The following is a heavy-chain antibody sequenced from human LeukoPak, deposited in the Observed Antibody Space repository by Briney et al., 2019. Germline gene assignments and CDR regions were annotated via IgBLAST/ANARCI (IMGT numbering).Heavy chain of an antibody. D-gene: IGHD3-10*01. V-gene: IGHV3-66*01. CDR3: ARLWFGELAFDY. CDR1: GFTVSSNY. CDR2: IYRGGNT. Sequence: GGSLRLSCAASGFTVSSNYMNWVRQAPGKGLEWVSVIYRGGNTYYADSVKGRFTISRDNSKNALYLQMNSLRAEDTAVYYCARLWFGELAFDYWGQGTLVTVSS. J-gene: IGHJ4*02.